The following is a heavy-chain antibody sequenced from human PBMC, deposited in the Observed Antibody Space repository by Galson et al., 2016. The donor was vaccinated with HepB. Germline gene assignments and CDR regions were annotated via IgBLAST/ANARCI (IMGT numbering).Heavy chain of an antibody. CDR1: GFSFNNAW. V-gene: IGHV3-15*07. Sequence: SLRLSCAASGFSFNNAWMNWVRQAPGKGLEWVGRIKSKTDGGTTDFAAPVKGRFSISRDDSKNTMYLQMNSLKTEDTAMYYCTTTLDAYQPRDYYYFYGMDVWGQGTTVTVSS. CDR3: TTTLDAYQPRDYYYFYGMDV. CDR2: IKSKTDGGTT. D-gene: IGHD2-2*01. J-gene: IGHJ6*02.